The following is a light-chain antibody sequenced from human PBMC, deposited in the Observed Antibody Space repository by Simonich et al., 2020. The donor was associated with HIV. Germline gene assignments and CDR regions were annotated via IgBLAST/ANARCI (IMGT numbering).Light chain of an antibody. CDR2: DNN. J-gene: IGLJ3*02. CDR3: GTWENSLSGENWV. V-gene: IGLV1-51*01. CDR1: SSNIGHNY. Sequence: QSVLTQPPSVSAAPGQKVTVSCSGSSSNIGHNYVSWYQQPPGTAPKLPIYDNNRRPSGIPDRFSGPKSGTSATLGITGLQTGDEADYYCGTWENSLSGENWVFGGGTKLTVL.